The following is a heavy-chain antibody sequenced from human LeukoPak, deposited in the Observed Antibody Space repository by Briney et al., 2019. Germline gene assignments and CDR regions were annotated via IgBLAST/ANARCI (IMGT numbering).Heavy chain of an antibody. Sequence: WASVKVSCKASGYTFTSYYMNWVRQAPGQGLELMGIINPSGGSPSYAQKFQGRVSMTRDTSTSTVDMELSSLRSEDTAVYYCARCARVSSWYCDGFDYWGQGTLLTVSS. D-gene: IGHD6-13*01. V-gene: IGHV1-46*01. J-gene: IGHJ4*02. CDR3: ARCARVSSWYCDGFDY. CDR1: GYTFTSYY. CDR2: INPSGGSP.